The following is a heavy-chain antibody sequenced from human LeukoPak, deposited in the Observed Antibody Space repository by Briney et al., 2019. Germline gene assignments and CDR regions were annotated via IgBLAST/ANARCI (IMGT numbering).Heavy chain of an antibody. CDR3: ANLASYGDLDVRGYQIDY. CDR2: ISYDGSNK. D-gene: IGHD4-17*01. CDR1: GFTFSSYG. J-gene: IGHJ4*02. V-gene: IGHV3-30*18. Sequence: GGSLRLSCAASGFTFSSYGMHWVRQAPGKGLEWVAVISYDGSNKYYADSVKGRFTISRDNSKNTLYLQMNSLRAEDTAVYYCANLASYGDLDVRGYQIDYWGQGTLATVSS.